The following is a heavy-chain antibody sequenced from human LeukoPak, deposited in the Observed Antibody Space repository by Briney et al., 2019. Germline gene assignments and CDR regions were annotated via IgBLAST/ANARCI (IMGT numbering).Heavy chain of an antibody. CDR1: GFTFSNAW. CDR2: ISYDGSNK. CDR3: AGSQWLVLDY. J-gene: IGHJ4*02. V-gene: IGHV3-30-3*01. Sequence: GGSLRLSCAASGFTFSNAWMNWVRQAPGKGLEWVAVISYDGSNKYYADSVKGRFTISRDNSKNTLYLQMNSLRAEDTAVYYCAGSQWLVLDYWGQGTLVTVSS. D-gene: IGHD6-19*01.